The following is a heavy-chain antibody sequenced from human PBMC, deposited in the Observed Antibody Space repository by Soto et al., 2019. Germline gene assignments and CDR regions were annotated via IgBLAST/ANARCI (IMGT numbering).Heavy chain of an antibody. CDR3: ARDRITTRGEAFGL. Sequence: QVQLVQSGAEVRKPGSSVKVSCKAPGGTFSTYLISWVRQAPGQGLEWMGRIIPIPDITNYAQKFQGRVTVTADRSTSTAYMELTSLKSEDTAVYYCARDRITTRGEAFGLWGQGTMVTVSS. J-gene: IGHJ3*01. CDR1: GGTFSTYL. V-gene: IGHV1-69*04. CDR2: IIPIPDIT. D-gene: IGHD3-16*01.